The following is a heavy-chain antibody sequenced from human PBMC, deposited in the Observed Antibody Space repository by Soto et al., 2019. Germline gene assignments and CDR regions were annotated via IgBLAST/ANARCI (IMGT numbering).Heavy chain of an antibody. CDR3: ASHMVRGVPFGY. CDR1: GGSLSSYY. D-gene: IGHD3-10*01. V-gene: IGHV4-59*08. Sequence: SETLSLTCTVSGGSLSSYYWSWIRQPPGKGLEWIGYIYFRGSTNYNPSLKSRVTISVDTSKNQFSLKLSSVTAADTAVYYCASHMVRGVPFGYWGQGTLVTVSS. J-gene: IGHJ4*02. CDR2: IYFRGST.